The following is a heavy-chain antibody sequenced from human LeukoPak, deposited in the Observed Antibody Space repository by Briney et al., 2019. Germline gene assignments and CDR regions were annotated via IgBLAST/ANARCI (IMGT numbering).Heavy chain of an antibody. CDR2: ISSGSTTI. CDR1: GFTFSDYY. D-gene: IGHD3-3*01. CDR3: AYTGSIFGVVIPPLYYYGMDV. V-gene: IGHV3-11*01. Sequence: GGSLRLSCAASGFTFSDYYMTWIRQAPGKGLEWVSYISSGSTTIYYADSVKGRFTISRDNSKNTLYLQMNSLRAEDTAVYYCAYTGSIFGVVIPPLYYYGMDVWGQGTTVTVSS. J-gene: IGHJ6*02.